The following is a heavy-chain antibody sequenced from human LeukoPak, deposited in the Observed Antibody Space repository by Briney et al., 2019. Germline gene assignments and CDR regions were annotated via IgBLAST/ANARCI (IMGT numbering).Heavy chain of an antibody. Sequence: PSETLSLTCTVSGGSISSSSYYWGWIRQPPGKGLEWIGSIYYSGSTYYNPSLKSRVTMSVDTSKNQFSLKLSSVTAADTAVYYCARDNIDGSGSWRGSYFDYWGQGTLVTVSS. CDR1: GGSISSSSYY. D-gene: IGHD3-10*01. J-gene: IGHJ4*02. CDR2: IYYSGST. V-gene: IGHV4-39*07. CDR3: ARDNIDGSGSWRGSYFDY.